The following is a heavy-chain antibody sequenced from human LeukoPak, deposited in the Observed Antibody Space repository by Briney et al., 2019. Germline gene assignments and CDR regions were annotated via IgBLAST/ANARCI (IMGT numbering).Heavy chain of an antibody. J-gene: IGHJ4*02. CDR2: IYHSGST. CDR1: GGSISGGGYS. V-gene: IGHV4-30-2*01. Sequence: SETLCLTCAVPGGSISGGGYSWSWIRQPPGKGLEWIGFIYHSGSTYYNPSLKSPVTISVDRSKNQFSLNMSSVTAADTAVYYCARGGIAVAGNIDYWGQGTLVTVSS. CDR3: ARGGIAVAGNIDY. D-gene: IGHD6-19*01.